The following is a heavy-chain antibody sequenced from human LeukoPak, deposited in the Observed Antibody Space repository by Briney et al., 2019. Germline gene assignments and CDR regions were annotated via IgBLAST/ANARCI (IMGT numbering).Heavy chain of an antibody. CDR1: GFTFDDYA. CDR3: AKVKAEYYYYYGMDV. V-gene: IGHV3-9*01. Sequence: GRSLRLSCAASGFTFDDYAMHWVRHAPGKGLEWVSGISWNSGSIGYADSVKGRFTISRDNAKNSLYLQMNSLRAEDTALYYCAKVKAEYYYYYGMDVWGQGTTVTVSS. J-gene: IGHJ6*02. CDR2: ISWNSGSI.